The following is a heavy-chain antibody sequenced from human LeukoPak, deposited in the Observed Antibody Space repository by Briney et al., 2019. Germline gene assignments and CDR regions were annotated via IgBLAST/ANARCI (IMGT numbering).Heavy chain of an antibody. D-gene: IGHD3-3*01. CDR3: AKDDDFWSGLFGH. Sequence: PGGSLRLSCAASGFTFDDYAMHWVRQAPGKGLEWVSGISWNSGSIGYADSVKGRFTISRDNAKNSLYLQMNSLRAEDTALYYYAKDDDFWSGLFGHWGQGTLVTVSS. CDR1: GFTFDDYA. J-gene: IGHJ5*02. V-gene: IGHV3-9*01. CDR2: ISWNSGSI.